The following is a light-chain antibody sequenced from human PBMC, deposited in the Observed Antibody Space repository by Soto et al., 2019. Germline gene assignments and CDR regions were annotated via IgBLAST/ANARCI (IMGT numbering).Light chain of an antibody. CDR2: GIS. CDR1: QSVRNN. V-gene: IGKV3-15*01. CDR3: QHYSDWPLT. Sequence: EIVMTQSPATLSVSPGERATLSCRASQSVRNNYLAWYQQKPGQAPRLLIYGISTRATGIPARFSGSGSGTESTLTINSLQSEDFAVYYCQHYSDWPLTFGGGTKVEIK. J-gene: IGKJ4*01.